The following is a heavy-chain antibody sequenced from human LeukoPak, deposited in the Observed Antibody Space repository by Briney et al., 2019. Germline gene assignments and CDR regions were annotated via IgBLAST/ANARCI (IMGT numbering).Heavy chain of an antibody. V-gene: IGHV4-34*01. Sequence: SWIRQPPGKGLEWIGEINHRGSTNYNPSLKSRVTISVDTSKNQFSLKLSSVTAADTAVYYCARVPKYFDLWGRGTLVTVSS. CDR3: ARVPKYFDL. J-gene: IGHJ2*01. CDR2: INHRGST.